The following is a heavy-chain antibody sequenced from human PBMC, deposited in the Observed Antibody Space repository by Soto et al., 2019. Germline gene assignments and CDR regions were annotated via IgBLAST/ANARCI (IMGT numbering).Heavy chain of an antibody. CDR1: GGTFSSYA. Sequence: QVQLVQSGAGVKKPGSSVRVACKPSGGTFSSYAVNWVRQAPGHGLEWMGGIIPIFDTPNYAQKFQGRVSLSVDKPSSTVYMELNSLTSEDTAIYYCATDMSAAPWTGPFDVWGPGKMVTVSS. D-gene: IGHD6-13*01. J-gene: IGHJ3*01. CDR2: IIPIFDTP. CDR3: ATDMSAAPWTGPFDV. V-gene: IGHV1-69*06.